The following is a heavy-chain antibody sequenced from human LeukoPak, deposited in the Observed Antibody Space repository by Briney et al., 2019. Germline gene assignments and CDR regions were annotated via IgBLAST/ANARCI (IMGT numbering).Heavy chain of an antibody. D-gene: IGHD5-18*01. V-gene: IGHV3-21*01. CDR1: GFTFSSYS. J-gene: IGHJ4*02. CDR2: ISSSSSYI. CDR3: ARDRETAMVIDY. Sequence: GGSLRLSCAASGFTFSSYSMNWVRQAPGKGLEWVSSISSSSSYIYYADSVKGRFTISRDNAKNSLYLQMNSLRAEDTAVYYCARDRETAMVIDYWGQGTPVTVSS.